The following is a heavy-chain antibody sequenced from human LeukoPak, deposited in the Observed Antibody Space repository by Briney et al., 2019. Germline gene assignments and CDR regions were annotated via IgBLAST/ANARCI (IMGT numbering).Heavy chain of an antibody. CDR1: GFTFSSFA. V-gene: IGHV3-23*01. J-gene: IGHJ4*02. Sequence: GGSLRLSCAASGFTFSSFAMTWVRQAPGKGLEWVSSISYSGGSTYYADSVKGRFTVSRDNSKNTLYLQMNSLRAEDTAVYYCARVEGYSSSWFEYWGQGTLVTVSS. CDR2: ISYSGGST. CDR3: ARVEGYSSSWFEY. D-gene: IGHD6-13*01.